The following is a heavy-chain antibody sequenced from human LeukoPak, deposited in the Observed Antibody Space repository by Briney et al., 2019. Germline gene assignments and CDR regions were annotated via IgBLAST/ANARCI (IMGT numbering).Heavy chain of an antibody. D-gene: IGHD4-17*01. CDR2: ISGSGNST. CDR3: AKAPGTTVTRGFDY. V-gene: IGHV3-23*01. CDR1: GFTFSSYA. J-gene: IGHJ4*02. Sequence: GGSLRLSCAASGFTFSSYAVSWVRQAPGKGLEWVSAISGSGNSTFYANSVKGRFTISRDISKNTLYLQMNSLRAEDTAVYYCAKAPGTTVTRGFDYWGQGTLVTVSS.